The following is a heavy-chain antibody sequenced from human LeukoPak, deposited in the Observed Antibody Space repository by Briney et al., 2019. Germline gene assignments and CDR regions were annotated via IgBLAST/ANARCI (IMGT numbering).Heavy chain of an antibody. J-gene: IGHJ4*02. Sequence: PSETLSLTCTVSGGSISSNGYFWGWIRQPPGKGLEWIGSIYESGRTHYNPSLRSRITISVDTSKNQFSLELSSVTAADTAVYYCARGDSSSWSLFDYWGQGTLVTVSS. D-gene: IGHD6-13*01. V-gene: IGHV4-39*01. CDR2: IYESGRT. CDR1: GGSISSNGYF. CDR3: ARGDSSSWSLFDY.